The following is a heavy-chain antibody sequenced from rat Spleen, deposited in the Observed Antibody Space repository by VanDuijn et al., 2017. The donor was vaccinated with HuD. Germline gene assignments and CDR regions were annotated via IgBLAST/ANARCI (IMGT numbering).Heavy chain of an antibody. D-gene: IGHD1-5*01. Sequence: EVQLVESGGGLVQPGRSIKLSCAASGFTFTNYGMAWVRQAPKKGLEWVAYISYDGGSTYYRDSVKGRFTISRDNAKSTLDLQMDSLRSEDTATYYCTRHDNMGTANWFAYWGQGTLVTVSS. V-gene: IGHV5-7*01. CDR3: TRHDNMGTANWFAY. CDR1: GFTFTNYG. J-gene: IGHJ3*01. CDR2: ISYDGGST.